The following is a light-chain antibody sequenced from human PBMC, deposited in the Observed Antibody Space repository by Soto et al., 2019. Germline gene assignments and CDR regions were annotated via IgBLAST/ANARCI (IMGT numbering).Light chain of an antibody. Sequence: QSVLTQPPSVSGAPGQRVTISCTGSSSNIGAGYDVHWYQQLPETAPKLLIYGNSNRPSGVPDRFSGSKSGTSASLAITGLQAEDEADYYCQSYDSSLSGPVFGTGTKLTVL. CDR2: GNS. CDR1: SSNIGAGYD. J-gene: IGLJ1*01. CDR3: QSYDSSLSGPV. V-gene: IGLV1-40*01.